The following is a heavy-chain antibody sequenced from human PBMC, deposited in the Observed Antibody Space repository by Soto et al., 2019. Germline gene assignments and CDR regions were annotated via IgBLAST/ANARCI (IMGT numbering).Heavy chain of an antibody. J-gene: IGHJ4*02. Sequence: SLTLSLPCTVSGGSISSYYWSWILKPPGKGLEWIGYIYYSGSTNYNPSLKSRVTISVDTSKNQFSLKLSSVTAADSAVYCCARSNGDYGDYWGQGTLVTVSS. CDR1: GGSISSYY. CDR3: ARSNGDYGDY. D-gene: IGHD4-17*01. V-gene: IGHV4-59*01. CDR2: IYYSGST.